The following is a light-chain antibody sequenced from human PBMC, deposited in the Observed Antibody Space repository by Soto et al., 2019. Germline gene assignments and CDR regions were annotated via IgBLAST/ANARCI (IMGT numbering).Light chain of an antibody. Sequence: DIQMTQSPFTLSASVGDRVTITCRASQSISDWVAWYQQKPGKAPKLLIYKASTLGSGVPSRFSGSGSGTDFTLTISSLQADDFAGYYCQQYNSFPWTFGQGAKVEIK. J-gene: IGKJ1*01. V-gene: IGKV1-5*03. CDR3: QQYNSFPWT. CDR2: KAS. CDR1: QSISDW.